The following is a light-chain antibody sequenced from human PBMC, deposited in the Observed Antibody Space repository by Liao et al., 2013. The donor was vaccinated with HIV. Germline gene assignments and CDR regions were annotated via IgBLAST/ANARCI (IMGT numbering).Light chain of an antibody. CDR1: NIGRKS. J-gene: IGLJ1*01. CDR3: QAWDTSTHV. V-gene: IGLV3-21*01. CDR2: SDS. Sequence: SYVLTQPPSVSVAPGQTARITCGGNNIGRKSVHWNQQKPGQAPVLVIYSDSARPSGIPERFSGSNSGNTATLTISGTQTMDEADYYCQAWDTSTHVFGTGTKVTVL.